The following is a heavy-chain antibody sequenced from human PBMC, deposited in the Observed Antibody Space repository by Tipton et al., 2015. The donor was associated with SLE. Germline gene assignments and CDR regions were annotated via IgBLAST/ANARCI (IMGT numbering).Heavy chain of an antibody. CDR2: ISWHSGSI. CDR3: AKDMSYDSSGGSFDY. Sequence: RSLRLSCVVSGFTFDEYAMHWVRQTPGKGLEWVSSISWHSGSISYADSVKGRFTISRDNAKKSLYLEMNTLRPEDTALYYCAKDMSYDSSGGSFDYWGQGTLVTVSS. D-gene: IGHD3-22*01. J-gene: IGHJ4*02. V-gene: IGHV3-9*01. CDR1: GFTFDEYA.